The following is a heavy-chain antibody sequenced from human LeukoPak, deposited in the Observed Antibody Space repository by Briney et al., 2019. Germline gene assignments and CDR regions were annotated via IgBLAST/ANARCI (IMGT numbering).Heavy chain of an antibody. CDR2: IYHSGST. D-gene: IGHD2-15*01. CDR1: GYSISSGYY. CDR3: ARVGRYCSGGSCFTRYYFDY. Sequence: SETLSVTCAVSGYSISSGYYWGWIRQPPGKGLEWIGSIYHSGSTYYNPSLKSRVTISVDTSKNQFSLKLSSVTAADTAVYYCARVGRYCSGGSCFTRYYFDYWGQGTLVTVSS. J-gene: IGHJ4*02. V-gene: IGHV4-38-2*01.